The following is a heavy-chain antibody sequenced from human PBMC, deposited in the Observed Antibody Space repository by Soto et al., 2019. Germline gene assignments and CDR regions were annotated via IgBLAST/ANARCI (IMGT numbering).Heavy chain of an antibody. V-gene: IGHV4-59*01. J-gene: IGHJ4*02. CDR3: ARGYCTGGTCYRFNFDN. Sequence: SETLSLTCTVSGGSISSYYCSWIRQPPGKGLEWIGYIYYNGSTNYNPSLKSRVTISVDTSKNQFSLKLSSVTAADTAVYYCARGYCTGGTCYRFNFDNWGQGTLVTVSS. D-gene: IGHD2-15*01. CDR1: GGSISSYY. CDR2: IYYNGST.